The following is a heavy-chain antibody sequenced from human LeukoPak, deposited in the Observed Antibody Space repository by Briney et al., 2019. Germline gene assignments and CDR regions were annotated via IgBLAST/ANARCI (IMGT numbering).Heavy chain of an antibody. CDR2: IIPIFGIA. J-gene: IGHJ5*02. CDR1: GGTFSSYA. Sequence: ASVKVSCKASGGTFSSYAISWVRQAPGQGLDWMGRIIPIFGIANYAQKFQGRVTITADKSTSTAYMELSSLRSEDTAVYYCARDLEAYGWFDPWGQGTLVTVSS. CDR3: ARDLEAYGWFDP. V-gene: IGHV1-69*04. D-gene: IGHD2-21*01.